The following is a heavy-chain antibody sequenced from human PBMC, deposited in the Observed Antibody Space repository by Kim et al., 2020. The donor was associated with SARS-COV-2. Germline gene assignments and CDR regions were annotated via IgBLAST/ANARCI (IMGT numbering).Heavy chain of an antibody. CDR3: ARWKYASGTRNYFDH. Sequence: SETLSLTCSVSGGSITSDDDYWSWIRQPPGRGLEWMGYIGYTGSTDYNPSLRSRLTISIDTSKRQFSLQLSSVTAADTAVYYCARWKYASGTRNYFDHWGQGTLVTVSS. D-gene: IGHD3-10*01. CDR2: IGYTGST. CDR1: GGSITSDDDY. J-gene: IGHJ4*02. V-gene: IGHV4-30-4*01.